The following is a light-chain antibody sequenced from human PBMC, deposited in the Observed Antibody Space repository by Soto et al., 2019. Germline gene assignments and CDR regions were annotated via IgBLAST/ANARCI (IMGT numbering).Light chain of an antibody. Sequence: DIQMTQSPSSLSASIGDRVTITCLASQSISAYLNWYQQKPGKAPKLLIYAASSLQSGVPSRFSGSGSGKDFNLTISSLQPEDFATYYCQESYSTPSVNFGPGTKVDI. CDR1: QSISAY. CDR3: QESYSTPSVN. J-gene: IGKJ3*01. CDR2: AAS. V-gene: IGKV1-39*01.